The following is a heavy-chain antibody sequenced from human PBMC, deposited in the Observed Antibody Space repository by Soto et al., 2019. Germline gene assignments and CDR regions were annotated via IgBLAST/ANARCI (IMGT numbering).Heavy chain of an antibody. D-gene: IGHD3-9*01. CDR3: ATVLRYFDWLLFGEETHYYFDY. J-gene: IGHJ4*02. Sequence: GGSLRLSCAASGFTFSSYAMSWVRQAPGKGLEWVSAISGSGGSTYYADSVKGRFTISRDNSKNTLYLQMNSLRAEDTAVYYCATVLRYFDWLLFGEETHYYFDYWGQGTLVTVSS. CDR1: GFTFSSYA. CDR2: ISGSGGST. V-gene: IGHV3-23*01.